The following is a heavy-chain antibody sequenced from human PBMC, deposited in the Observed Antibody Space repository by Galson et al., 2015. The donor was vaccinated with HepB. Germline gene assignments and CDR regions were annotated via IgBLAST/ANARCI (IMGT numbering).Heavy chain of an antibody. J-gene: IGHJ3*02. CDR3: ARDSRHYDILTGYYSTPGGDAFDI. CDR2: ISSSSSTI. D-gene: IGHD3-9*01. V-gene: IGHV3-48*04. Sequence: SLRLSCAASGFTFSSYSMNWVRQAPGKGLEWVSYISSSSSTIYYADSVKGRFTISRDNAKNSLYLQMNSLRAEDTAVYYCARDSRHYDILTGYYSTPGGDAFDIWGQGTMVTVSS. CDR1: GFTFSSYS.